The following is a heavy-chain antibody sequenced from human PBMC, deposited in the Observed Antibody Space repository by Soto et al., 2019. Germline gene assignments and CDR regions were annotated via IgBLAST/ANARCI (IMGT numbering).Heavy chain of an antibody. CDR3: ARRTIFGVALDAFDI. Sequence: ASVKVSCKASGYTFTSYGISWVRQAPGQGLEWMGWISAYNGNTNYAQKLQGRVTMTTDTSTSTAYMELRSLRSDDTAVYYCARRTIFGVALDAFDIWGQGTMVTVSS. CDR1: GYTFTSYG. J-gene: IGHJ3*02. V-gene: IGHV1-18*01. D-gene: IGHD3-3*01. CDR2: ISAYNGNT.